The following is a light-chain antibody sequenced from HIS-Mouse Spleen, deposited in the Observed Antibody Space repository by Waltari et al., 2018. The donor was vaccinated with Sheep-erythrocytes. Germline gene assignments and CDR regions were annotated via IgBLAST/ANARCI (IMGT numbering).Light chain of an antibody. CDR1: ALPKQY. Sequence: SYELTQPPSVPVSPGQTARITCAGDALPKQYAYWYQQKPGQAPVLVIYKDSERPSGIPERFSGSSSGTTVTLTISGVQAEDEADYYCQSADSSGTYVVFGRGTKLTVL. V-gene: IGLV3-25*03. CDR2: KDS. J-gene: IGLJ2*01. CDR3: QSADSSGTYVV.